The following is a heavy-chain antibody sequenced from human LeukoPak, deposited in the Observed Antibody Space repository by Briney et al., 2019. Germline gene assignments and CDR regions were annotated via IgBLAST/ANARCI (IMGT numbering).Heavy chain of an antibody. D-gene: IGHD5-24*01. V-gene: IGHV3-23*01. CDR1: GFSFSNYG. Sequence: GGSLRLSCVASGFSFSNYGMNWVRQAPGKGLEWVSGITGSGSSTYYADSVKGRFTISRDNPKNTLYLQMNSLRGEDTAVYYCAKDDRWLQFEHWGQGTLVTVSS. CDR2: ITGSGSST. CDR3: AKDDRWLQFEH. J-gene: IGHJ4*02.